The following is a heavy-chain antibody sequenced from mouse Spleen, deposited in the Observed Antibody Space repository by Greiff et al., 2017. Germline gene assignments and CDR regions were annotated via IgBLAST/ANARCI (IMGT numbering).Heavy chain of an antibody. CDR1: GFTFSDFY. CDR3: AREELGRGFAY. V-gene: IGHV7-1*01. Sequence: EVKLVESGGGLVQSGRSLRLSCATSGFTFSDFYMEWVRQAPGKGLEWIAASRNKANDYTTEYSASVKGRFIVSRDTSQSILYLQMNALRAEDTAIYYCAREELGRGFAYWGQGTLVTVSA. CDR2: SRNKANDYTT. J-gene: IGHJ3*01. D-gene: IGHD4-1*01.